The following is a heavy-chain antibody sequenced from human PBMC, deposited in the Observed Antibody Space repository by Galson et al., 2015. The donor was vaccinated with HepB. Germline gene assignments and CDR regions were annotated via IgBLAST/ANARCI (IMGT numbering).Heavy chain of an antibody. CDR2: ISGSGGST. CDR3: AKVYSRSALLVDY. V-gene: IGHV3-23*01. Sequence: SLRLSCAASGFTFSSCAMNWVRQAPGKGLEWVSTISGSGGSTYYADSVKGRFTIFRDNSKNTLYLQMNSLRAEDTAVYYCAKVYSRSALLVDYWGQGTLVTVSS. CDR1: GFTFSSCA. D-gene: IGHD1-14*01. J-gene: IGHJ4*02.